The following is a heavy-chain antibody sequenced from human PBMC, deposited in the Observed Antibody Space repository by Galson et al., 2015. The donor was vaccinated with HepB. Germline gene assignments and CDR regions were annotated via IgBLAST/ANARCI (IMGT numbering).Heavy chain of an antibody. V-gene: IGHV3-48*01. CDR3: ARDRLGDYSMDV. CDR2: ISSSSAI. Sequence: SLRLSCAASGFTFTRYSINWVRQAPGKGLEWLSYISSSSAIYYADSVKGRFTVSRDSAKNSMYLQMNSLRGEDTAVHYCARDRLGDYSMDVWGQGTTVTVSS. CDR1: GFTFTRYS. J-gene: IGHJ6*02. D-gene: IGHD3-16*01.